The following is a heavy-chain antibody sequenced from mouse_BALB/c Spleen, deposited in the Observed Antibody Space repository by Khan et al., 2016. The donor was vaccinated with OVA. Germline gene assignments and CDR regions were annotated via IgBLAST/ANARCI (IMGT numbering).Heavy chain of an antibody. Sequence: QVQLKESGPGLVAPSQSLSITCTISGFSLTNYGIHWVRQPPGKGLEWLVLMWSDGSTTYNSALKSRLTISKDNSKSQVFLQMNNLQTDDTAMYFCARQPYYHYNVMDYWGQGTSVTVSS. J-gene: IGHJ4*01. D-gene: IGHD2-4*01. CDR1: GFSLTNYG. CDR3: ARQPYYHYNVMDY. CDR2: MWSDGST. V-gene: IGHV2-6-1*01.